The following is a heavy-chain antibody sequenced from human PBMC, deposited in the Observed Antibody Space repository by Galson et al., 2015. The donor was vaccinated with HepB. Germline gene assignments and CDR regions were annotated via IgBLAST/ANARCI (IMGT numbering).Heavy chain of an antibody. V-gene: IGHV3-52*01. D-gene: IGHD3-22*01. Sequence: SLRLSCAASGFTFSSSWMHWVCQAPEKGLEWVADIKCDGSEKYYVDSVKGRLTISRDNAKNSLYLQVNSLRAEDMTVYYCVRWGKITMIVVVKHYYYGMDVWDQGTTVTVSS. J-gene: IGHJ6*02. CDR2: IKCDGSEK. CDR1: GFTFSSSW. CDR3: VRWGKITMIVVVKHYYYGMDV.